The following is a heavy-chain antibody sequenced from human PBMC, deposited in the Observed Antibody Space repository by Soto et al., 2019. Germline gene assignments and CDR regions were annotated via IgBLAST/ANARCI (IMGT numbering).Heavy chain of an antibody. CDR2: IYTSENT. J-gene: IGHJ4*02. Sequence: ASETPSLTCPRSGGSLSSGYWGWVRQPAGKGLEWIGSIYTSENTHYNPSLRSRVSMSLDTSKNQLSLNLSSVTAEDTAVYYCARGVGRSSWTSFDSWGQGTLVTVSS. D-gene: IGHD6-13*01. CDR1: GGSLSSGY. CDR3: ARGVGRSSWTSFDS. V-gene: IGHV4-4*07.